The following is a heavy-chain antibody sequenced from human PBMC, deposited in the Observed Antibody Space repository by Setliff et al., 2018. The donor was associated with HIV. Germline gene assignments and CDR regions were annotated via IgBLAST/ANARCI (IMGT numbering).Heavy chain of an antibody. CDR1: GGTFSSYA. J-gene: IGHJ4*02. V-gene: IGHV1-69*06. CDR2: NIPVIGTA. D-gene: IGHD3-16*01. CDR3: ATTVLTTTSMIIDY. Sequence: SVKVSCKASGGTFSSYAISWVRQAPGQGLEWMGGNIPVIGTANYAQKFQGRVTMTEDTSTDTAYMELSSLRSEDTAVYYCATTVLTTTSMIIDYWGQGTLVTVSS.